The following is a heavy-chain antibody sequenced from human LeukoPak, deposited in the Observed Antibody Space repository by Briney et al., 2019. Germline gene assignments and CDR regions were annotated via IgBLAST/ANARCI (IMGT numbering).Heavy chain of an antibody. V-gene: IGHV4-30-2*01. CDR2: IYHSGST. CDR3: ARSMDSSSWYNWFDP. CDR1: GGSISSGGYY. Sequence: SETLSLTCTVSGGSISSGGYYWRWLRQPPGKGLEWLGYIYHSGSTYYNPSLKSRVTISVDRSKNQFSLKLSSVTAADTAVYYCARSMDSSSWYNWFDPWGQGTLVTVSS. J-gene: IGHJ5*02. D-gene: IGHD6-13*01.